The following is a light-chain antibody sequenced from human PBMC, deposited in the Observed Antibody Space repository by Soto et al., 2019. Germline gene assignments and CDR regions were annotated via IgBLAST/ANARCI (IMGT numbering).Light chain of an antibody. CDR1: SSDVGGYNY. CDR3: SSYTSSFGV. J-gene: IGLJ1*01. CDR2: DVS. Sequence: QSALTQPASVSGSPGQSINISCTGTSSDVGGYNYVSWYQQHPGKAPKLMIYDVSNRPSGVSNRFSGSKSGNTASLTISGLQAEDEADYYCSSYTSSFGVFGTGTKLTVL. V-gene: IGLV2-14*01.